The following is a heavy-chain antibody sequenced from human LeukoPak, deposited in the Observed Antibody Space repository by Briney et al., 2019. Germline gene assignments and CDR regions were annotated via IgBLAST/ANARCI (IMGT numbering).Heavy chain of an antibody. CDR1: GGSFSGYY. V-gene: IGHV4-34*01. Sequence: SETLSLTCAVYGGSFSGYYWSWIRQPPGKGLEWIGEINHSGSTSYNPSLKSRVTISVDTSKNQFSLKLSSVTAADTAVYYCARGWRYYGSGSYCWFDPWGQGTLVTVSS. J-gene: IGHJ5*02. CDR2: INHSGST. D-gene: IGHD3-10*01. CDR3: ARGWRYYGSGSYCWFDP.